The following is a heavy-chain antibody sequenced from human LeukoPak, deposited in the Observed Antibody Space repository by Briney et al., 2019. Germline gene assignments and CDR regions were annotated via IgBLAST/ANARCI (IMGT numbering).Heavy chain of an antibody. V-gene: IGHV4-61*01. D-gene: IGHD2-2*01. Sequence: SETLSLTCTVSGDSISRGSFFWSWIRQPPGKGLEWIGYIYYSGITNYSPSLKSRVTISVDRSKNQFSLKLSSVTAADTAVYYCAIQKGYCSSTSCYLDAFDIWGQGTMVTVSS. J-gene: IGHJ3*02. CDR3: AIQKGYCSSTSCYLDAFDI. CDR2: IYYSGIT. CDR1: GDSISRGSFF.